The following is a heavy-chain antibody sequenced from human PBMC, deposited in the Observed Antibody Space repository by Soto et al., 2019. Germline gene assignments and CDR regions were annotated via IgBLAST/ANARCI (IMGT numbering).Heavy chain of an antibody. D-gene: IGHD5-12*01. J-gene: IGHJ5*02. V-gene: IGHV6-1*01. CDR2: TYYRSKWYN. Sequence: SQTLSLTCAISGDSVSSNSAAWNWIRQSPSRGLEWLGRTYYRSKWYNDYAVSVKSRITINPDTSKNQFSLQLSSVTAADTAVYYCAATPLERDIVAFWPGFGFNWFDPWGQGTLVTVSS. CDR3: AATPLERDIVAFWPGFGFNWFDP. CDR1: GDSVSSNSAA.